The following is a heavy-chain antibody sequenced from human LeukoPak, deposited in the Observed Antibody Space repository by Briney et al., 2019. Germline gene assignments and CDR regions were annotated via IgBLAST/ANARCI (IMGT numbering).Heavy chain of an antibody. J-gene: IGHJ5*02. CDR1: GGSFSGYY. CDR2: INHSGST. V-gene: IGHV4-34*01. D-gene: IGHD3-16*01. CDR3: ARELVKGVYNWFDP. Sequence: PSETLSLTCAVYGGSFSGYYWSWIRQPPGKGLEWIGEINHSGSTNYNPSLKSRVTISVDTSKNQFSLQLNSVTPEDTAVYYCARELVKGVYNWFDPWGQGTLVTVSS.